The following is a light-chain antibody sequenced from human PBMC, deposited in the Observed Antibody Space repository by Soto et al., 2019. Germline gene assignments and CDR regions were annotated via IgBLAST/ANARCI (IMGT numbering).Light chain of an antibody. V-gene: IGLV2-14*01. CDR1: SSDVGGYNY. J-gene: IGLJ2*01. Sequence: QSALTQPASVSGSPGQSITISCTGTSSDVGGYNYVSWYQQHPGKAPKLMIYEVSNRPSGVSNRFSGSKSGNTASLTISGRQAEYEADYYCSSYTRSNTYVVFGGGTKLTVL. CDR2: EVS. CDR3: SSYTRSNTYVV.